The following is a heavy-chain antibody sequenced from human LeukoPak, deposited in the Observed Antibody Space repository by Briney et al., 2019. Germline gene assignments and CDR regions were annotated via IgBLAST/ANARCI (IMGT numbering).Heavy chain of an antibody. V-gene: IGHV3-23*01. CDR1: GFTFSNYS. CDR3: AKGSLPGYSDILTAYDY. D-gene: IGHD3-9*01. Sequence: PGGSLRLSCAASGFTFSNYSMNWVRQAPGKGLEWVSGISGSAGSTHYADSVKGRFTISRDNSKNTLYLQMSSLRVEDTAVYYCAKGSLPGYSDILTAYDYWGQGTLVTVSS. J-gene: IGHJ4*02. CDR2: ISGSAGST.